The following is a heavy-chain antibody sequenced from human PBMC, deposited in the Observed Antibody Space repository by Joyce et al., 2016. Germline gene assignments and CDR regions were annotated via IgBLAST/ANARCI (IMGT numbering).Heavy chain of an antibody. V-gene: IGHV2-5*02. CDR3: AHRRPTLVAGEEYFLH. CDR2: IYWDDDK. D-gene: IGHD6-19*01. Sequence: QITLKESGPTLVKPTETLTLTCTFSGVSLTTGGMGVGWIRQPPGKALELLAVIYWDDDKRYSPSLNNRLTITKDTSKNQVVLTMTNMDPGDTATYYCAHRRPTLVAGEEYFLHWGQGTLVTVSS. CDR1: GVSLTTGGMG. J-gene: IGHJ1*01.